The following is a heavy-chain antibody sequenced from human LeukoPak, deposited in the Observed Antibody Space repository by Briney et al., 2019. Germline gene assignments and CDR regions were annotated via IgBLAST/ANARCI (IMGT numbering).Heavy chain of an antibody. V-gene: IGHV3-21*01. D-gene: IGHD3-22*01. CDR2: ISHIGSYI. CDR3: ARADSSGYYYPNYFDY. CDR1: GFTFNYYS. J-gene: IGHJ4*02. Sequence: GGSLRLSCAASGFTFNYYSMNWVRQAPGKGLEWVSSISHIGSYIYYSDSVKGRFTISRDNAKNSLYLQMNSLGAEDTAVYYCARADSSGYYYPNYFDYWGQGTLVTVSS.